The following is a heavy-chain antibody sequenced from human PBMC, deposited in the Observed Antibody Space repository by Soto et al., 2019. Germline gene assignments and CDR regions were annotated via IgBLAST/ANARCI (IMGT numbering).Heavy chain of an antibody. CDR1: GYTFIYYS. CDR2: LNPSGGTT. V-gene: IGHV1-46*01. CDR3: ARQFPSRVRDV. Sequence: ASVKVSCKASGYTFIYYSIHWVRQAPGQGLEWMGILNPSGGTTNYAQKFQGRVTMTRDTSTSTVYMELSSLRSEDTAVYYCARQFPSRVRDVGAQGTTVTVSS. J-gene: IGHJ6*02. D-gene: IGHD6-13*01.